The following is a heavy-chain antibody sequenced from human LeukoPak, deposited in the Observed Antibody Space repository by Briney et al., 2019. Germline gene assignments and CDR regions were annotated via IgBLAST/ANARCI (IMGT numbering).Heavy chain of an antibody. J-gene: IGHJ4*02. D-gene: IGHD6-13*01. CDR3: ARDPTLSSSWYGY. Sequence: GGSLRLSCAASGFSFSDYYMSWIRQAPGKGLEWISYISSSDSTIYYADSVKGRFTISRDNAENSLYLQMIRLRAEDTAVYYCARDPTLSSSWYGYWGQGTLVTVSS. CDR1: GFSFSDYY. CDR2: ISSSDSTI. V-gene: IGHV3-11*01.